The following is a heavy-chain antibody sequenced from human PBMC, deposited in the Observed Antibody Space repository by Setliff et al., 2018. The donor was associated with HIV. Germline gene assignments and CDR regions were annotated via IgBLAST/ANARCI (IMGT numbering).Heavy chain of an antibody. CDR3: ARVRYCSGGSCYGGEYWFDP. CDR1: GYTFTSYY. D-gene: IGHD2-15*01. J-gene: IGHJ5*02. Sequence: VQVSCKASGYTFTSYYIHWVRQAPGQGLEWMGVIHPSGGSTSYAQSFQDRVTMTRDTSTSTVYMELSSLRSEDTAVYYCARVRYCSGGSCYGGEYWFDPWGQGTRVTVSS. CDR2: IHPSGGST. V-gene: IGHV1-46*01.